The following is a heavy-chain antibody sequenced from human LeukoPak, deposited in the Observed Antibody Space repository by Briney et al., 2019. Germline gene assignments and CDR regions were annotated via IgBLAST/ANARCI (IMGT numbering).Heavy chain of an antibody. V-gene: IGHV3-7*03. CDR2: IKQDGSEK. CDR3: ARGGVGATVYYYYMDV. J-gene: IGHJ6*03. CDR1: GFTFSSYW. D-gene: IGHD1-26*01. Sequence: GGSLRLSCAASGFTFSSYWMSWVRQAPGKGLEWVANIKQDGSEKYYVDSVKGRFTISRDNAKNSLYLQMNSLRAEDTALYYCARGGVGATVYYYYMDVWGKGTTVTVSS.